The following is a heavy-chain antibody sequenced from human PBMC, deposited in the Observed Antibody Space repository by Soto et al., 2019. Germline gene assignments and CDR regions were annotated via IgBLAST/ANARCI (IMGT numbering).Heavy chain of an antibody. J-gene: IGHJ5*02. CDR2: INPILDIA. CDR1: GGTFRTYS. CDR3: GRGPVVVVPGVMFTRLNWFDP. V-gene: IGHV1-69*02. D-gene: IGHD2-2*01. Sequence: QVQLVQSGAEVREPGSSVKVSCKASGGTFRTYSITWVRQAPGQGLEWMGKINPILDIANYAQKFQGRVTIPADKSTSIAYVELNSLGSEDTAVYYCGRGPVVVVPGVMFTRLNWFDPWGQGTWVTVSP.